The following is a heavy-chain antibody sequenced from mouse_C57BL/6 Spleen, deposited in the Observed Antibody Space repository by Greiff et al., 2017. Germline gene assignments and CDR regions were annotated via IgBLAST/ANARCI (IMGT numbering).Heavy chain of an antibody. CDR2: ISYDGSN. V-gene: IGHV3-6*01. J-gene: IGHJ1*03. CDR3: ARARLRQDWYFDV. CDR1: GYSITSGYY. Sequence: EVQLQESGPGLVKPSQSLSLTCSVTGYSITSGYYWNWIRQFPGNKLEWMGYISYDGSNNYNPSLKNRFSITRDTSKNQFFLKLNSVTTEDTATYYCARARLRQDWYFDVWGTGTTVTVSS. D-gene: IGHD2-4*01.